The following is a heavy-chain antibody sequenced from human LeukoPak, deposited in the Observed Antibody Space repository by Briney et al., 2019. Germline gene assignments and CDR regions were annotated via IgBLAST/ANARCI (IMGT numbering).Heavy chain of an antibody. CDR1: GFTFSSYA. V-gene: IGHV3-30*04. D-gene: IGHD3-10*01. J-gene: IGHJ3*02. Sequence: GRSLRLSCAASGFTFSSYAMHWVRRAPGKGLEWVAVISYDGSNKYYADSVKGRFTISRDNSKNTLYLQMNSLRAEDTAVYYCARAGLLWFGELFSAFDIWGQGTMVTVSS. CDR2: ISYDGSNK. CDR3: ARAGLLWFGELFSAFDI.